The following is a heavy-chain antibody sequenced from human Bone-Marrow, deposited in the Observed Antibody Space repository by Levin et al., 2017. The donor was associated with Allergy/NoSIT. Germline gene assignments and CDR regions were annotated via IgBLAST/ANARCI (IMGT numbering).Heavy chain of an antibody. Sequence: NPSETLSLTCDVTGGSVNTYYWNWIRQSPGKGLEWIGYIYYSGTTNYNPSLESRVTISLDKSSNQFSLKMTSVTAADTAVYYCARGTTPHPRPAGGVKGWFDPWGQGTPVTVSS. V-gene: IGHV4-59*02. J-gene: IGHJ5*02. D-gene: IGHD1/OR15-1a*01. CDR2: IYYSGTT. CDR1: GGSVNTYY. CDR3: ARGTTPHPRPAGGVKGWFDP.